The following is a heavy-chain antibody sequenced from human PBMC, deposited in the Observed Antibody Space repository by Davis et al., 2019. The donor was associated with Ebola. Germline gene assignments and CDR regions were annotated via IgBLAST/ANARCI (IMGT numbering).Heavy chain of an antibody. CDR1: GFTFSNFH. V-gene: IGHV3-74*01. J-gene: IGHJ4*02. CDR3: VKRSDRICGSVSCHYDS. CDR2: IDPDGTGT. Sequence: GESLKISCAASGFTFSNFHIHWVRQTPGKGLVWVARIDPDGTGTNYADSVKGRFTISRDNAKSTLYLQMNSLRPEDTAVYYCVKRSDRICGSVSCHYDSWGQGTLVTVSS. D-gene: IGHD2-2*01.